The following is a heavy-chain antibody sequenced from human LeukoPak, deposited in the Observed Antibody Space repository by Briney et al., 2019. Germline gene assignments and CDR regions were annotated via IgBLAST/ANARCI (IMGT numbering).Heavy chain of an antibody. CDR2: ISYDGSNK. V-gene: IGHV3-30*18. Sequence: PTGGSLRLSCAASGFTFSSYGMHWVRQAPGKGLEWVAVISYDGSNKYYADSVKGRFTISRDNSKNTLYLQMNSLRAEDTAVYYCAKGPSVGNQFDYWGQGTLVTVSS. J-gene: IGHJ4*02. CDR3: AKGPSVGNQFDY. D-gene: IGHD1-14*01. CDR1: GFTFSSYG.